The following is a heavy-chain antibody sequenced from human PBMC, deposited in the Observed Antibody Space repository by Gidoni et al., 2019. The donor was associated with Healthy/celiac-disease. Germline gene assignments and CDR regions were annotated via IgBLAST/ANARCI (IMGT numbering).Heavy chain of an antibody. CDR1: GFPFSSYE. Sequence: EVQLVEFGGGLVQPGGSLRLSCAASGFPFSSYEINWVRQAPGKGLEWVSYISSSGSTIYYADSVKGRFTISRDNAKNSLYLQMNSLRAEDTVVYYCARDGSYDFWSGYFFNWFDPWGQGTLVTVSS. CDR3: ARDGSYDFWSGYFFNWFDP. V-gene: IGHV3-48*03. J-gene: IGHJ5*02. CDR2: ISSSGSTI. D-gene: IGHD3-3*01.